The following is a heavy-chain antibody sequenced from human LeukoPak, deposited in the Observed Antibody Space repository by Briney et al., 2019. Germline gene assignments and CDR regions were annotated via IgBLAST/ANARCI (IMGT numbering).Heavy chain of an antibody. CDR1: GGTFSSYA. CDR2: IIPIFGTA. V-gene: IGHV1-69*05. J-gene: IGHJ4*02. Sequence: AASVKVSCKASGGTFSSYAISWVRQAPGQGLEWMGRIIPIFGTANYAQKFQGRVTITTDESTSTAYMELSSLRSEDTAVYYCARIIVRGVIIDDYWGQGTLVTVSS. D-gene: IGHD3-10*01. CDR3: ARIIVRGVIIDDY.